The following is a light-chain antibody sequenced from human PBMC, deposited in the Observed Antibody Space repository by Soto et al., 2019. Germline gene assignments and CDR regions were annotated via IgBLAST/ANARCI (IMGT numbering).Light chain of an antibody. J-gene: IGKJ1*01. CDR1: QGDSGSY. V-gene: IGKV3-20*01. CDR3: QQSYNSPLT. Sequence: ILVTQFPGTLSLSPGDRATLYCRVTQGDSGSYLAWYQQRPGQAPRLLIYGASSWPTGIPSRFSGSGSGTDFTLTISSLEPEDFASYYCQQSYNSPLTFGQGTKVDIK. CDR2: GAS.